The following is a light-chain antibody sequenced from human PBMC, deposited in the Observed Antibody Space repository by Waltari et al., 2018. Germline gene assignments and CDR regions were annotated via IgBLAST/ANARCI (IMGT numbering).Light chain of an antibody. CDR3: QKYGSIPAT. CDR1: QSISRY. V-gene: IGKV3-20*01. Sequence: EIMLSQSPGTLSLSPGERATLSCRASQSISRYLACYQQKPGQAPRLLIYDASSRATGIPDRFSGSGSGTDFSLTISRLEPEDFAVYYCQKYGSIPATFGQGTKVEIK. CDR2: DAS. J-gene: IGKJ1*01.